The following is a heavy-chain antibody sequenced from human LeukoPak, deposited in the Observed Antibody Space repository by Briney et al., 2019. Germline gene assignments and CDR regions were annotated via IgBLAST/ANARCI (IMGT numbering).Heavy chain of an antibody. D-gene: IGHD2-21*01. Sequence: GGSLRLSCAASGFTFRSYGMHWVRQPPGKGLEWVAFIRYDGSRKYYADSVKGRFTISRDNAKNTLYLQMNSLRAEDTAMYYCTRILVGGNRAFDIWGQGTMATVSS. J-gene: IGHJ3*02. CDR1: GFTFRSYG. V-gene: IGHV3-30*02. CDR3: TRILVGGNRAFDI. CDR2: IRYDGSRK.